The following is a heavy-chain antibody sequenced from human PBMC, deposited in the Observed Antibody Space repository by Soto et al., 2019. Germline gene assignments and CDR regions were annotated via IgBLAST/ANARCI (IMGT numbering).Heavy chain of an antibody. CDR1: GDSISSGDYY. CDR2: IYYSGST. V-gene: IGHV4-31*03. J-gene: IGHJ5*02. CDR3: ARAVAARRGDWFDP. D-gene: IGHD6-6*01. Sequence: QVQLQESGPGLVKPSQTLSLTCTVSGDSISSGDYYWSWIRQHPGKGLAWIGYIYYSGSTYYCPSLKSRLTMSVDTSKNQFSLNLSSVTAADTALYYCARAVAARRGDWFDPWGQGTLVTVSS.